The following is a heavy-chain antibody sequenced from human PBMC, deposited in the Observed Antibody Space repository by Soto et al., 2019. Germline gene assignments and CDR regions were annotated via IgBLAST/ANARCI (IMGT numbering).Heavy chain of an antibody. V-gene: IGHV1-18*04. J-gene: IGHJ4*02. CDR3: ALLSFHDSSGLYPDY. CDR1: GYTFTSYG. CDR2: ISAYNGNT. D-gene: IGHD3-22*01. Sequence: QVQLVQSGAEVKKPGASVKVSCKASGYTFTSYGISWVRQAPGQGLEWMGWISAYNGNTNYAQKLQGRVTMTTDTSTSTAYMELRSLRSDDTAVYYCALLSFHDSSGLYPDYWGQGTLVTVSS.